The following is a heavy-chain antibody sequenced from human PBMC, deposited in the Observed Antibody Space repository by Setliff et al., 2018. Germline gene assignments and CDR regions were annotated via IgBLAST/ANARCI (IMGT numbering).Heavy chain of an antibody. CDR2: IYVTEST. D-gene: IGHD3-10*01. J-gene: IGHJ4*02. V-gene: IGHV4-4*07. Sequence: LSLTCTVSGDSISNYYWNWIRQPAGKGLEWIGRIYVTESTKYNPSLKSRVTLSIDTSKNQFSLKLSSVTAADAAPYYCAASRAYTGAVEEWFLPKTFDFWGQGSPVTVSS. CDR3: AASRAYTGAVEEWFLPKTFDF. CDR1: GDSISNYY.